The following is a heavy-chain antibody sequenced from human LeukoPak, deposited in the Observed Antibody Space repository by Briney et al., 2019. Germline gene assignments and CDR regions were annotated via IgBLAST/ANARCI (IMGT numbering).Heavy chain of an antibody. CDR1: GFTFSSYW. J-gene: IGHJ4*02. D-gene: IGHD3-10*01. CDR2: INTDGSST. Sequence: GGSLRLSCAASGFTFSSYWMHWVRQAPGKGLVWVSRINTDGSSTTYADSVKGRFTISRDNAKNTLCLQMNSLRVEDTAVYHCVRHSGRAGGQWGQGTLIAVSS. CDR3: VRHSGRAGGQ. V-gene: IGHV3-74*01.